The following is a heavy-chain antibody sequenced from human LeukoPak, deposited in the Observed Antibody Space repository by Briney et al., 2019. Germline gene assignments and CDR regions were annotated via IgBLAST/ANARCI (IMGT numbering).Heavy chain of an antibody. Sequence: ASVKVSCKASGYTFTSSYDINWVRQAPGQGLEWMGWMNPYSGITGYPQKFQGRVTMTRDTSISTAYMELRSLRSDDTAVYYCARDYGHDYYGMDVWGQGTTVTVSS. CDR1: GYTFTSSYD. CDR3: ARDYGHDYYGMDV. J-gene: IGHJ6*02. CDR2: MNPYSGIT. V-gene: IGHV1-8*01. D-gene: IGHD4-17*01.